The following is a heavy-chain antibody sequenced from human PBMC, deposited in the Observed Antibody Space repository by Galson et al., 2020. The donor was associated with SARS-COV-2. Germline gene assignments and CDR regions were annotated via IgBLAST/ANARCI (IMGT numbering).Heavy chain of an antibody. V-gene: IGHV1-69*06. CDR2: IIPLAQTT. J-gene: IGHJ4*02. CDR1: GDTSSTHT. CDR3: TTFRRGRPF. Sequence: SVKVSCNVSGDTSSTHTISWVRQAPGQGLEWMGGIIPLAQTTNYAQRFRGRVTITADKSTSAAYMEVSSLRFEDTAMYYCTTFRRGRPFWGQGTLVTVSS. D-gene: IGHD6-6*01.